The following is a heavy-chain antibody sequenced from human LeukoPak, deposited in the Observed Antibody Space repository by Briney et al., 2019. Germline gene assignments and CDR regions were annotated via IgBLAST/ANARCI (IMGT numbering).Heavy chain of an antibody. CDR2: IWYDGSNK. Sequence: PGGSLRLSCAASGFTFSSYGMHWVRQAPGKGLEWVAVIWYDGSNKYYAGSVKGRFTISRDNSKNTLYLQMNSLRAEDTAVYYCARETVTTYYYYGMDVWGQGTTVTVSS. V-gene: IGHV3-33*01. D-gene: IGHD4-11*01. J-gene: IGHJ6*02. CDR3: ARETVTTYYYYGMDV. CDR1: GFTFSSYG.